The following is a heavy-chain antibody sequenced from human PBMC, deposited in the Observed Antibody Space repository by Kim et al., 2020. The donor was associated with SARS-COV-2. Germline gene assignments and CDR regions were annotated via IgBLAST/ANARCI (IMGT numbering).Heavy chain of an antibody. CDR1: GFTFDDYA. CDR3: AKDFGEQGYCSGGSCSIVPPGFYYYYYMDV. D-gene: IGHD2-15*01. Sequence: GGSLRLSCAASGFTFDDYAMHWVRQAPGKGLEWVSLISGDGGSTYYADSVKGRFTISRDNSKNSLYLQMNSLRTEDTALYYCAKDFGEQGYCSGGSCSIVPPGFYYYYYMDVWGKGTTVTVSS. CDR2: ISGDGGST. V-gene: IGHV3-43*02. J-gene: IGHJ6*03.